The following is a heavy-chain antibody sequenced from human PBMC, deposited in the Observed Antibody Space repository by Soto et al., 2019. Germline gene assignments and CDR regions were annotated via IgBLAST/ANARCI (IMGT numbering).Heavy chain of an antibody. CDR3: ARVHYDILTGYRNWFDP. CDR2: IIPIFGTA. J-gene: IGHJ5*02. V-gene: IGHV1-69*13. Sequence: SVKVSCKASGGTFSSYAISCVRQAPGQGLEWMGGIIPIFGTANYAQKFQGRVTITADESTSTAYMELSSLRSEDTAVYYCARVHYDILTGYRNWFDPWGQGTLVTVS. CDR1: GGTFSSYA. D-gene: IGHD3-9*01.